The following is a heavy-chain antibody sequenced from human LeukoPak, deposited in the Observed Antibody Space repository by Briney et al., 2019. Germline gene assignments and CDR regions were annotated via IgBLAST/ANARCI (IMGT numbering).Heavy chain of an antibody. CDR1: GGSFSGYY. J-gene: IGHJ1*01. D-gene: IGHD1-26*01. CDR3: ARAVRWSQIGFQH. CDR2: INHSGST. Sequence: SETLSLTCAVYGGSFSGYYWSWIRQPPGKGLEWIGEINHSGSTNYNPSLKSRVTISVDTSKNQFSLKLSSVTAADTAVYYCARAVRWSQIGFQHWGQGTLVTVSS. V-gene: IGHV4-34*01.